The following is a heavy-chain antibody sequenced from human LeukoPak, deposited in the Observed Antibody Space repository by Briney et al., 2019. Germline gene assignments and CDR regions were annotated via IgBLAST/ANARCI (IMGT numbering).Heavy chain of an antibody. D-gene: IGHD3-22*01. CDR1: GGTFSSYA. Sequence: SVKVSCKASGGTFSSYAISWVRQAPGQGLEWMGRIIPILGIANYAQKFQGRVMITADKSTSTAYMELSSLRSEDTAVYYCARWDYYDSSGYYYVRYYLDYWGQGTLVTVSS. V-gene: IGHV1-69*04. J-gene: IGHJ4*02. CDR2: IIPILGIA. CDR3: ARWDYYDSSGYYYVRYYLDY.